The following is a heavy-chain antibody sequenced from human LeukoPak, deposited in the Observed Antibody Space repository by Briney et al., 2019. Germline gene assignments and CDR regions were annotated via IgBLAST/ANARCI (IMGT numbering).Heavy chain of an antibody. V-gene: IGHV3-48*03. CDR2: MSNSGRTI. J-gene: IGHJ4*02. CDR3: ARDVGSGWFDY. CDR1: GFTFSSFE. D-gene: IGHD6-19*01. Sequence: GGSLRLSCAASGFTFSSFEMNWVRQAPGKGLKWVSYMSNSGRTIYYTDSVKGRFTISRDNAKNSLYLQMNSLRAEDTAVYYCARDVGSGWFDYWGQGTLVTVSS.